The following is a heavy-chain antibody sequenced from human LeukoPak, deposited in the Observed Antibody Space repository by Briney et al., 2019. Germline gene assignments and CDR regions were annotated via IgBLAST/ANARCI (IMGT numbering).Heavy chain of an antibody. CDR2: ITENGRKT. V-gene: IGHV3-23*01. CDR1: GLTFSSYA. J-gene: IGHJ4*02. Sequence: GGSLRLSCAASGLTFSSYAMNWVRQASGKGLEWVSGITENGRKTYYADSVKGRFSISGDNSKSTLYLQMSDLRAEDTAVYYCAKITMATTPNYWGQGTLVTVSP. D-gene: IGHD3-10*01. CDR3: AKITMATTPNY.